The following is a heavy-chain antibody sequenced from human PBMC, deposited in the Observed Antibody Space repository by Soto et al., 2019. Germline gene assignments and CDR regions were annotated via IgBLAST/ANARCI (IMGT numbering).Heavy chain of an antibody. V-gene: IGHV3-74*01. D-gene: IGHD4-17*01. J-gene: IGHJ4*02. CDR2: ISSDGSGT. CDR3: ARAPYGDYFDY. Sequence: GGSLRLSCAASGFPFSNYWMHWVRQAPGKGLVWVSRISSDGSGTNYADSVKGRFTISRDNAKNTLYLQINSLRAEDTAVYYCARAPYGDYFDYWGQGTLVTVSS. CDR1: GFPFSNYW.